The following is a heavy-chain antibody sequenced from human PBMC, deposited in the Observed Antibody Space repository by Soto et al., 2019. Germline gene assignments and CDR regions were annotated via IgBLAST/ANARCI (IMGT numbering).Heavy chain of an antibody. CDR1: GFTFSKYG. CDR2: IWNDGIRK. V-gene: IGHV3-33*01. CDR3: ARDDDNDANALDY. J-gene: IGHJ4*02. Sequence: GGSLRLSCAASGFTFSKYGMHWVRQAPGKGLEWVALIWNDGIRKVYVDSVKGRFTISRDNSKNTLDLRMNNLRDEDTAVYYCARDDDNDANALDYWGPGTLVTVPQ.